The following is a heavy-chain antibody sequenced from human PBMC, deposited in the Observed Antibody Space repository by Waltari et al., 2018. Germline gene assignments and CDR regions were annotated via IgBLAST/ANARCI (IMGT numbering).Heavy chain of an antibody. CDR2: IRYDGSNK. D-gene: IGHD2-15*01. CDR1: GFTFSSYG. Sequence: QVQLVESGGGVVQPGGSLRLSCAASGFTFSSYGMHWVRQAPGKGLEWVAFIRYDGSNKYYADSVKGRFTISRDNSKNTLYLQMNSLRAEDTAVYYCAKWSGGRHYFDYWGQGTLVTVSS. CDR3: AKWSGGRHYFDY. J-gene: IGHJ4*02. V-gene: IGHV3-30*02.